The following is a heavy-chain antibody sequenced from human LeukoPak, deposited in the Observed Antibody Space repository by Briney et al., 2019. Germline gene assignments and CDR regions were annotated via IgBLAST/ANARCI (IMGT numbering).Heavy chain of an antibody. D-gene: IGHD3-3*01. CDR3: ARAGGFWSGYYPNWFDP. CDR2: IYYSGST. Sequence: SQTLSLTCTVSGGSISSGGYYWSWIRPHPGKGLEWFGYIYYSGSTYYNPSLKSRVTISVDTSKNQFSLKLSSVTAADTAVYYCARAGGFWSGYYPNWFDPWGQGTLVTVSS. CDR1: GGSISSGGYY. J-gene: IGHJ5*02. V-gene: IGHV4-31*03.